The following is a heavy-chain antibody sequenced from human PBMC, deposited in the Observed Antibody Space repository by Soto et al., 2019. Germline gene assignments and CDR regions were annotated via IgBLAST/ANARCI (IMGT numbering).Heavy chain of an antibody. J-gene: IGHJ5*02. V-gene: IGHV4-34*01. CDR2: IDYSGRA. CDR1: GGSFIGYY. Sequence: PSATLSFTCAVQGGSFIGYYWSWIRQSPGEGLEWIGEIDYSGRANYNPSLESRVTMSADTSKKEISLQLRSVSAADTAVYYCARGLAVDLWGQGTLITVSA. D-gene: IGHD6-19*01. CDR3: ARGLAVDL.